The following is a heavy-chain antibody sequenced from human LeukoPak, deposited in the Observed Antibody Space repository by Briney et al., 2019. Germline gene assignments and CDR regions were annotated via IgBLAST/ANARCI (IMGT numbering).Heavy chain of an antibody. Sequence: GGSLRLSCAASGFTFSTYWMHWVRQVPGKGLVWVSLIYSDGSRTTYADSVKGRFTISRDNARNTLHLQMNSLRAEDTAVYYCARSKVRAVFDYWGQGTLVTVSS. J-gene: IGHJ4*02. V-gene: IGHV3-74*01. CDR1: GFTFSTYW. D-gene: IGHD3-10*01. CDR3: ARSKVRAVFDY. CDR2: IYSDGSRT.